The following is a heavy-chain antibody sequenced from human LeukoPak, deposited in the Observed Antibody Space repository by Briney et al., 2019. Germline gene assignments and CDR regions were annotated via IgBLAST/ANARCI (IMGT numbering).Heavy chain of an antibody. CDR1: GGSISSYY. CDR3: ARWGIAADFDY. D-gene: IGHD6-13*01. CDR2: IYYSGST. Sequence: SETLSLTCTVSGGSISSYYWSWIRQPPGKGLEWIGYIYYSGSTNYNPSLKSRVTISVDTSKNQFSLKLSSVTAADTAVYYCARWGIAADFDYWGQGTLVTVSS. V-gene: IGHV4-59*01. J-gene: IGHJ4*02.